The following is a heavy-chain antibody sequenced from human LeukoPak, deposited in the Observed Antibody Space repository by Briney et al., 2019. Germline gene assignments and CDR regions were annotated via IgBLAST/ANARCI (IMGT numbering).Heavy chain of an antibody. CDR3: ARDHYHKIHSVMVTAPDY. CDR2: INPTGGST. V-gene: IGHV1-46*01. Sequence: TSVKVSCKASGYTFTSYYMHWVRQAPGEGLEWMGIINPTGGSTSYAQKFQGRVTMTRDTSTSTVYMELSSLRSEDTAVYYCARDHYHKIHSVMVTAPDYWGQGTLVIVSS. CDR1: GYTFTSYY. D-gene: IGHD2-21*02. J-gene: IGHJ4*02.